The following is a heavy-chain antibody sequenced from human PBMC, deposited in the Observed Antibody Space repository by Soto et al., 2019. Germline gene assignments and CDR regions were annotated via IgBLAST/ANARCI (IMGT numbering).Heavy chain of an antibody. Sequence: SETLSLTCAVYGGSFSGYYWSWIRQPPGKGLEWIGEINHSGSTNYNPSLKSRVTISVDTSKNQFSLKLSSVTAADTAVYYCARQCTVRYYGSGSYCHYYGMDVWGQGTTVTVSS. CDR3: ARQCTVRYYGSGSYCHYYGMDV. CDR1: GGSFSGYY. V-gene: IGHV4-34*01. CDR2: INHSGST. D-gene: IGHD3-10*01. J-gene: IGHJ6*02.